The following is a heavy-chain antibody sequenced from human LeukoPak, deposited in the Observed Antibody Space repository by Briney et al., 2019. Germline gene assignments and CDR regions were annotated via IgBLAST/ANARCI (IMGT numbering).Heavy chain of an antibody. CDR2: IYYSGST. D-gene: IGHD3-22*01. CDR1: GGSISSGGYY. J-gene: IGHJ4*02. Sequence: SETLSLTCTVSGGSISSGGYYWSWIRQHPGKGLEWIGYIYYSGSTYYNPSLKSRVTISVDTSKNQFSLKLSSVTAADTAVYYCARGPRITMIVVAHHPYFDYWGQGTLVTVSS. V-gene: IGHV4-31*03. CDR3: ARGPRITMIVVAHHPYFDY.